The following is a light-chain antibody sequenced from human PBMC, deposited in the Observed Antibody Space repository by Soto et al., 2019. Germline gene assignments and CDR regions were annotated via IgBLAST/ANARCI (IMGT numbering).Light chain of an antibody. CDR3: QQYYSTPLT. Sequence: DIVMTQSPDSLAVSLGERATINCKSSQSVLYSSNNKNYLAWYQQKPGQPPKLLIYWASTRESGVPDRFSGSGSGTDFTLTINSLQAEDVAVYYCQQYYSTPLTFGHGTRLEIK. V-gene: IGKV4-1*01. CDR2: WAS. CDR1: QSVLYSSNNKNY. J-gene: IGKJ5*01.